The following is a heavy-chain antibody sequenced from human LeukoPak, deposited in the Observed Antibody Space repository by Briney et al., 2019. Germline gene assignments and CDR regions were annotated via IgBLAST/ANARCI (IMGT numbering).Heavy chain of an antibody. CDR3: VKSIGSSTWYVNFVY. Sequence: GGSLRLSRSASGFTFSSYAMHWVRQAPGKGLEYVSGVSSNGGRTYHADSVKGRFTISRDNSKNTLDLQMSSLRAEDTAVYYCVKSIGSSTWYVNFVYWGQGILVTVSS. V-gene: IGHV3-64D*06. D-gene: IGHD6-13*01. CDR1: GFTFSSYA. CDR2: VSSNGGRT. J-gene: IGHJ4*02.